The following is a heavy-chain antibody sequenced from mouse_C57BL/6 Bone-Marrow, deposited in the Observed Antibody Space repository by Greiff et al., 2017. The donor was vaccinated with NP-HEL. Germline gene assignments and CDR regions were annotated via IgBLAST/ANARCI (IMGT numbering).Heavy chain of an antibody. CDR3: ARSTVRPYWYFDV. CDR1: GYTFTSYW. CDR2: IYPSDSET. J-gene: IGHJ1*03. V-gene: IGHV1-61*01. D-gene: IGHD1-1*01. Sequence: QVQLQQPGAELVRPGSSVKLSCKASGYTFTSYWMDWVKQRPGQGLEWIGNIYPSDSETHYNQKFKDKATLTVDKSSSTAYMQLSSLTSEDSAVYYCARSTVRPYWYFDVWGTGTTVTVSS.